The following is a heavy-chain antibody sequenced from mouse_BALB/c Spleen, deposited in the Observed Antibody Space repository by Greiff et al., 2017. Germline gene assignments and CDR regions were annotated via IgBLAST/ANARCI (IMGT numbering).Heavy chain of an antibody. CDR2: IWSGGST. J-gene: IGHJ3*01. D-gene: IGHD2-1*01. Sequence: QVQLKQSGPGLVQPSQCLSITCTVSGFSLTSYGVHWVRQSPGKGLEWLGVIWSGGSTDYNAAFISRLSISKDNSKSQVFFKMNSLQADDTAIYYCARGAYDNYLAYWGQGTLVTVSA. CDR3: ARGAYDNYLAY. V-gene: IGHV2-4-1*01. CDR1: GFSLTSYG.